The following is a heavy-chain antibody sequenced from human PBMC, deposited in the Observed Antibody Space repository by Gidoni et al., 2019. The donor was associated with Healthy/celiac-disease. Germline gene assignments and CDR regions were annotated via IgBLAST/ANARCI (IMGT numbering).Heavy chain of an antibody. D-gene: IGHD3-22*01. CDR1: GFTFSSYA. Sequence: EVQLLESGGGLVQPGGSLRLSCAASGFTFSSYAMSWVRQAPGKGLELVSASSGSGGSTYYADSVKGRFTISRDNSKNTLYLQMNSLRAEDTAVYYCAKDPYYDSSGYYSMFDYWGQGTLVTVSS. J-gene: IGHJ4*02. CDR3: AKDPYYDSSGYYSMFDY. V-gene: IGHV3-23*01. CDR2: SSGSGGST.